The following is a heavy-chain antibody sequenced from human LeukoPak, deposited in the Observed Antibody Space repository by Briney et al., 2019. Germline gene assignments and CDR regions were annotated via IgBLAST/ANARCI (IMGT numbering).Heavy chain of an antibody. CDR1: GFTFSSYG. CDR2: ISYDGSNK. V-gene: IGHV3-30*18. J-gene: IGHJ4*02. CDR3: AKGRPRVVPAAILDY. Sequence: GGSLRLSCAASGFTFSSYGMHWVRQAPGKGLEWVAVISYDGSNKCYADSVKGRFTISRDNSKNTLYLQMNSLRAEDTAVYYCAKGRPRVVPAAILDYWGQGTLVTVSS. D-gene: IGHD2-2*02.